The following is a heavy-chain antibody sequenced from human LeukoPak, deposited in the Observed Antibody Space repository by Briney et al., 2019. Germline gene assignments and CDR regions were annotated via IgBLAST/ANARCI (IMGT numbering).Heavy chain of an antibody. CDR2: IYYSGST. CDR1: GGSISSYY. J-gene: IGHJ6*02. V-gene: IGHV4-59*01. Sequence: SETLSLTCTVSGGSISSYYWSWIRQPPGKGLEWIGYIYYSGSTNYNPSLKSRVTISVDTSKNQCSLKLSSVTAADTAVYYCARADHYYYGMDVWGQGATVTVSS. CDR3: ARADHYYYGMDV.